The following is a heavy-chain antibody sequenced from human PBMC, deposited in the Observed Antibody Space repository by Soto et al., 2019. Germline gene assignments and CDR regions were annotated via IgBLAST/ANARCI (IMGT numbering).Heavy chain of an antibody. CDR1: GFTFSSYA. CDR3: ERDEWYYGGNLGAFDI. J-gene: IGHJ3*02. Sequence: GGSLRLSCAASGFTFSSYAMHWVRQAPGKGLEWVAVISYDGSNKYYADSVKGRFTISRDNSKNTLYLQMNSMRAEDTAVYYCERDEWYYGGNLGAFDIWGQGTMVTVSS. D-gene: IGHD4-17*01. V-gene: IGHV3-30-3*01. CDR2: ISYDGSNK.